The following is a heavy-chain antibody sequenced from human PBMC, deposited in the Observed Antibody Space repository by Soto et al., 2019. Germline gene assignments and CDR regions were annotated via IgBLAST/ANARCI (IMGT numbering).Heavy chain of an antibody. V-gene: IGHV3-53*02. D-gene: IGHD6-19*01. J-gene: IGHJ4*02. CDR3: ARGKSGWLTFDY. CDR1: GFTVSDTY. CDR2: VYSGSAT. Sequence: EVRLVETRGGLIQPGGSLRLSCAVSGFTVSDTYMNWVRQAPGKGLEWVSVVYSGSATYYADSVKGRFTISRDNSKNTVFLQMNSLRVEDTAVYYCARGKSGWLTFDYWGQGILVTVSS.